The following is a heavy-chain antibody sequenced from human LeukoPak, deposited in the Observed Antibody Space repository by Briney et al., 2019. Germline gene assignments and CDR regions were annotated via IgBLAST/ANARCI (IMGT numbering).Heavy chain of an antibody. D-gene: IGHD4-23*01. Sequence: GRSLRLSCAASGFAFSSYGMHWVRQAPGKGLEWVAVIWYDGSNKYYADSVKGRFTISRDNSKNTLYLQMNSLRAEDTAVYYCARAAGGGDAWGQGTLVTVSS. CDR2: IWYDGSNK. CDR1: GFAFSSYG. CDR3: ARAAGGGDA. V-gene: IGHV3-33*01. J-gene: IGHJ5*02.